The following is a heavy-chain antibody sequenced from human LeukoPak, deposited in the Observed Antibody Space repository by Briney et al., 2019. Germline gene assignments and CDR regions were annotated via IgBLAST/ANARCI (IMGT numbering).Heavy chain of an antibody. D-gene: IGHD3-10*01. J-gene: IGHJ4*02. CDR3: AKSLSGGGYYFEY. V-gene: IGHV3-23*01. Sequence: PGRSLRLSCAASGFTFSSYGMHWVRQAPGKGLEWVSGISDSGGSTYYADSVKGRFTISRDNSKNTLYLQMNSLRAEDTAVYYCAKSLSGGGYYFEYWGQGTLVTVSS. CDR1: GFTFSSYG. CDR2: ISDSGGST.